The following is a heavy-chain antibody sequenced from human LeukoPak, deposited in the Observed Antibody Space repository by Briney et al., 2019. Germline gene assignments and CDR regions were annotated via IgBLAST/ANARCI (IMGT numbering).Heavy chain of an antibody. D-gene: IGHD2-2*01. V-gene: IGHV4-34*01. J-gene: IGHJ5*02. CDR3: ARVVPAAMVWFDP. CDR2: INHSGST. CDR1: GGSLSGYY. Sequence: SETLSLTCAVYGGSLSGYYWSWIRQPPGKGLEWIGEINHSGSTNYNPSLKSRVTISVDTSKNQFSLKLSSVTAADTAVYYCARVVPAAMVWFDPWGQGTLVTVSS.